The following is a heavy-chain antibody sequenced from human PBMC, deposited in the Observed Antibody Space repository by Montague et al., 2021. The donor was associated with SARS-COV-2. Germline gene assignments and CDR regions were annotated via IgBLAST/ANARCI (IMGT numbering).Heavy chain of an antibody. J-gene: IGHJ5*02. CDR3: ARHRVASGWNYFDP. Sequence: SETLSLTCTVSGVSISGYTYFWGWIRQPPGKGLEWIASVYYSGSTYYNPSLKSRVTISVDTSKNQSSLQVSSVTAADSATYYCARHRVASGWNYFDPWGRGTLVTVSS. CDR2: VYYSGST. CDR1: GVSISGYTYF. V-gene: IGHV4-39*01. D-gene: IGHD1-7*01.